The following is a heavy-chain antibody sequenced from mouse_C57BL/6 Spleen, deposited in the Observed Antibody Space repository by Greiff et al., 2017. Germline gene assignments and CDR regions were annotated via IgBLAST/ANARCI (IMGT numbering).Heavy chain of an antibody. CDR2: IYPGDGDT. J-gene: IGHJ2*01. V-gene: IGHV1-80*01. D-gene: IGHD2-4*01. Sequence: VKLVESGAELVKPGASVKISCKASGYAFSSYWMNWVKQRPGKGLEWIGQIYPGDGDTNYNGKFKGKATLTADKSSSTAYMQLSSLTSEDSAVYFCARSYYDYDYFDYWGQGTTLTVSS. CDR1: GYAFSSYW. CDR3: ARSYYDYDYFDY.